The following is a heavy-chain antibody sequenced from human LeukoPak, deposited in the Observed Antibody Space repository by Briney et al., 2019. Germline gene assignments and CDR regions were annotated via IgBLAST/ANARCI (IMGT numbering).Heavy chain of an antibody. CDR2: ISSSSSYI. V-gene: IGHV3-21*01. Sequence: GGSLRLSCAASGFTFSSYSMNWVRQAPGKGLEWVSSISSSSSYIYYADSVKGRFTISRDNAKNSLYLQMNSLRAEDTAVYYCARADPRYCSSTSCPNLDYWGQGTLVTVSS. CDR1: GFTFSSYS. D-gene: IGHD2-2*01. J-gene: IGHJ4*02. CDR3: ARADPRYCSSTSCPNLDY.